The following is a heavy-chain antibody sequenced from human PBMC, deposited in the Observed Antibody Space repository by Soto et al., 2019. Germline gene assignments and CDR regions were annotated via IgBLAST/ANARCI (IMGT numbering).Heavy chain of an antibody. J-gene: IGHJ6*02. D-gene: IGHD4-17*01. CDR1: GYTFTSYY. Sequence: GASVKVSCKASGYTFTSYYMHWVRQAPGQGLEWMGIINPSGGSTSYAQKFQGRVTMTRDTSTSTVYMELSSLRSEDTAVYYCAREGYSDTYSYYQTLDVWGQGTTVTVSS. CDR2: INPSGGST. V-gene: IGHV1-46*01. CDR3: AREGYSDTYSYYQTLDV.